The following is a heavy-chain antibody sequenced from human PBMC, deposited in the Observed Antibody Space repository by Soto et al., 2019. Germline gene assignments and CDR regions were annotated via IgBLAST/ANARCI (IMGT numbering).Heavy chain of an antibody. CDR1: GFTFSNHA. D-gene: IGHD2-2*01. J-gene: IGHJ4*02. Sequence: QVQLVESGGGVVQPGRSLRLSCAASGFTFSNHAMHWVRQAPGEGLEWVAFIWYDGSSKYYADSVKGRFTISRDNPQNTLYLQMNSLRAEDTAVYYCARDSSSTGLYFDYWGQGTLVTSPQ. CDR2: IWYDGSSK. CDR3: ARDSSSTGLYFDY. V-gene: IGHV3-33*01.